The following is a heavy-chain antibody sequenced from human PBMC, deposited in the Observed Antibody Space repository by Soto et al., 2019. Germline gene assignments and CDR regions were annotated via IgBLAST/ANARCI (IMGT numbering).Heavy chain of an antibody. CDR2: IYYSGST. V-gene: IGHV4-30-4*01. Sequence: QVQLQESGPGLVKPSQTLSLTCTVSGGSIGSGDYYWSWIRQPPGKGLEWIGYIYYSGSTYYNPSLKSRVTISVDTSKNQFSLKLSSVTAADTAVYYCASSPKLGYCSGGSCYSGWGQGTLVTVSS. J-gene: IGHJ4*02. D-gene: IGHD2-15*01. CDR1: GGSIGSGDYY. CDR3: ASSPKLGYCSGGSCYSG.